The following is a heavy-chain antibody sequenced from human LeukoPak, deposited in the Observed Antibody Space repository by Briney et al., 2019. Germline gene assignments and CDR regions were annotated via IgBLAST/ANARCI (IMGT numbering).Heavy chain of an antibody. CDR2: IKQDGSEK. CDR3: ARVRVFRWFDP. J-gene: IGHJ5*02. Sequence: GGSLRLSCAASGFTFSSYWMSWVRQAPGKGLEWVANIKQDGSEKYYADSVKGRFTISRDNAKNSLYLQMNSLRAEDTAAYYCARVRVFRWFDPWGQGTLVTVSS. CDR1: GFTFSSYW. V-gene: IGHV3-7*01.